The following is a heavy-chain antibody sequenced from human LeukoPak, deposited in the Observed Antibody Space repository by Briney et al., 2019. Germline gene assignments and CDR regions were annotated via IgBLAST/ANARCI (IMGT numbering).Heavy chain of an antibody. Sequence: PSETLSLTCAVYGGSFSGYYWSWNRQPPGKGLEWIGEINHSGSTNYNPSPKRRVTISVDTSKNQFSLKLSSVTAADTAVYYCARGSYSYGYRTYYFDYWGQGTLVTVSS. V-gene: IGHV4-34*01. J-gene: IGHJ4*02. D-gene: IGHD5-18*01. CDR1: GGSFSGYY. CDR3: ARGSYSYGYRTYYFDY. CDR2: INHSGST.